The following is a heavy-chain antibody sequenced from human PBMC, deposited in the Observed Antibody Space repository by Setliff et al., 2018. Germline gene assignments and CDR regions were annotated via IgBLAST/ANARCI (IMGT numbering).Heavy chain of an antibody. J-gene: IGHJ4*02. CDR1: ADSISSSYDY. D-gene: IGHD5-12*01. CDR3: ARLGYRSDLDY. CDR2: IYNSGST. Sequence: SETLSLTCNVSADSISSSYDYWAWIRQPPGKGLEWIGSIYNSGSTYYNPSLKSRVSISVDTSKNQFSLKLSSVTAADTAVYYCARLGYRSDLDYWGQGTLVTVPQ. V-gene: IGHV4-39*01.